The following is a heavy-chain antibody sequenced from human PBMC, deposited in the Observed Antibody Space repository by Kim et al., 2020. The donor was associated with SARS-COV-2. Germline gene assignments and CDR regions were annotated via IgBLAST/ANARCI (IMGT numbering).Heavy chain of an antibody. Sequence: SLTSNRVGVAWIRQSPGKALEWLALIYGDDQKRYSPSLRSRLTLTKDTSRNQVFLTLTNMDPVDTATYFSAHDSPGLYGFDVWGQGPTVTVSS. V-gene: IGHV2-5*02. CDR1: SLTSNRVG. CDR2: IYGDDQK. CDR3: AHDSPGLYGFDV. J-gene: IGHJ6*02.